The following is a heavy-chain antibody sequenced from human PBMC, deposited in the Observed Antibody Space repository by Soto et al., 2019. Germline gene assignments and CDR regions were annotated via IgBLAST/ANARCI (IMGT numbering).Heavy chain of an antibody. Sequence: QVQLVQSGPEVKKPGASVKVSCKASGNTFASHGFSWVRQAPGQGLEWMGWISGFNGQTNYALKFQGRVTLTTDTSTSTAYMELRSLRSDDTAVYFCARVDPRGVAVVQDYWGQGTLVTVS. CDR3: ARVDPRGVAVVQDY. D-gene: IGHD3-22*01. CDR2: ISGFNGQT. V-gene: IGHV1-18*01. J-gene: IGHJ4*02. CDR1: GNTFASHG.